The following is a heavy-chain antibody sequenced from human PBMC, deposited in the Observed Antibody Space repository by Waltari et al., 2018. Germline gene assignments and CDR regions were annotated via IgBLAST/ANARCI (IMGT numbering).Heavy chain of an antibody. CDR3: ARGPTSHYDFWSGYYTDTYYFDC. CDR1: GYTFNNYE. J-gene: IGHJ4*02. CDR2: MNPNSGNT. V-gene: IGHV1-8*03. D-gene: IGHD3-3*01. Sequence: QVQLVQSGAEVKKPGASVTVSCKASGYTFNNYEINWVRKATGQGLEWMGWMNPNSGNTGYAQKFQGRVTITRNTSISTAYMELSSLRSEDTAVYYCARGPTSHYDFWSGYYTDTYYFDCWGQGTLVTVSS.